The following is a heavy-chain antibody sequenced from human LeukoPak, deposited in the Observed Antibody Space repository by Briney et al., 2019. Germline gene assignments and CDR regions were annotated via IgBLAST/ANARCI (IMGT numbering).Heavy chain of an antibody. Sequence: GGSLRLSCVASRFTFSSYAMSWVCQAPGKGLEWVSSISSSSSYIYYADSVKGRFTISRDNAKKSVYLQMNRLRAEDTAVYYCARSGTGLLRYYFVYWGQGTLITVSS. CDR1: RFTFSSYA. CDR3: ARSGTGLLRYYFVY. D-gene: IGHD3-22*01. J-gene: IGHJ4*02. CDR2: ISSSSSYI. V-gene: IGHV3-21*01.